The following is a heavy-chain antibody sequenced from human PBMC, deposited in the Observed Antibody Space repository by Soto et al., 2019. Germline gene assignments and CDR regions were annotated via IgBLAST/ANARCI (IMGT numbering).Heavy chain of an antibody. CDR1: GGSISDYY. V-gene: IGHV4-59*01. D-gene: IGHD1-26*01. CDR3: ARASFTTIAMDV. CDR2: IYHSGTT. Sequence: SETLSLTCTVSGGSISDYYWTWVRQPPGKGLEWIGYIYHSGTTNYNPSLKGRLTLSVDTSKSQFSLKLTSVTAADTAVYYCARASFTTIAMDVWGHGTTVTVSS. J-gene: IGHJ6*02.